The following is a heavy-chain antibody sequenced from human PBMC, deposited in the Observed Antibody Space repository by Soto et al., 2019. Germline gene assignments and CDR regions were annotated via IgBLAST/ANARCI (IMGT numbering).Heavy chain of an antibody. J-gene: IGHJ6*02. CDR2: IKSKGGGGTA. V-gene: IGHV3-15*07. CDR1: GFSFSSAW. D-gene: IGHD6-13*01. Sequence: EVQLVESGGGLVTPGGSLTLSCAASGFSFSSAWMNWVRQAPGKGLEWVGLIKSKGGGGTADYAAPVKGRFIISRDDSKNTIYLQRISLKHEDTALYDGIWQQEFNYGMAVWGQGTTVTVSS. CDR3: IWQQEFNYGMAV.